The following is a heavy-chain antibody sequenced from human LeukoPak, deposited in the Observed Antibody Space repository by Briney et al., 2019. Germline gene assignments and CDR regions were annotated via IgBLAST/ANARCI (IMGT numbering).Heavy chain of an antibody. CDR1: GFTFSSYG. D-gene: IGHD6-6*01. J-gene: IGHJ4*02. CDR3: AKSRSSSSHFDY. Sequence: PGGSLRLSCAASGFTFSSYGMHWVRQAPGKELEWVAVIWYDGSNKYYADSVKGRFTISRDNSKNTLYLQMNSVRAEDTAAYYCAKSRSSSSHFDYWGQGTLVTVSS. V-gene: IGHV3-33*06. CDR2: IWYDGSNK.